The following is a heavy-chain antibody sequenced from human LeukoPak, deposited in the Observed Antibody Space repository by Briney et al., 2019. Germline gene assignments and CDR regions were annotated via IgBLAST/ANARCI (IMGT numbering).Heavy chain of an antibody. CDR3: AREHCSGGSCYDGYGMDV. Sequence: GASVKVSCKASGYTFTSYAISWVRQAPGQGLEWMGWISGNNGNTNYAQKLQGRVTMTTDTSTSTAYMELRSLRSDDTAVYYCAREHCSGGSCYDGYGMDVWGQGTTVTVSS. CDR2: ISGNNGNT. CDR1: GYTFTSYA. V-gene: IGHV1-18*01. J-gene: IGHJ6*02. D-gene: IGHD2-15*01.